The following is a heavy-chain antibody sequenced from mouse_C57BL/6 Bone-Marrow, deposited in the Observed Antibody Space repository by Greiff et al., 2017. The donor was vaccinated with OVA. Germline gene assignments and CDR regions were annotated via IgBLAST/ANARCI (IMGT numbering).Heavy chain of an antibody. J-gene: IGHJ4*01. D-gene: IGHD1-1*01. CDR2: IRNKANGYTT. V-gene: IGHV7-3*01. CDR1: GFTFTDYY. CDR3: ASPITTVVATDYYAMDY. Sequence: DVMLVESGGGLVQPGGSLSLSCAASGFTFTDYYMSWVRQPPGKALEWLGFIRNKANGYTTEYSASVKGRFTISRDNSQSILYLQMNALRAEDSATYYCASPITTVVATDYYAMDYWGQGTSVTVSS.